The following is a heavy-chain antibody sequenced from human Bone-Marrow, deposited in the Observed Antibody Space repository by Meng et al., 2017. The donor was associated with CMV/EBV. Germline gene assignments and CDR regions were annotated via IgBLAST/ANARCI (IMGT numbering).Heavy chain of an antibody. CDR3: ARDLRPLPSDYDFWSSFPTWGNYFDY. Sequence: SVKVSCKASGGTFSSYAISWVRQAPGQGLEWMGGIIPILGIANYAQKFQGRVTITADKSTSTAYMELSSLRSEDTGVYYCARDLRPLPSDYDFWSSFPTWGNYFDYWGQGTLVTVSS. CDR1: GGTFSSYA. CDR2: IIPILGIA. J-gene: IGHJ4*02. D-gene: IGHD3-3*01. V-gene: IGHV1-69*10.